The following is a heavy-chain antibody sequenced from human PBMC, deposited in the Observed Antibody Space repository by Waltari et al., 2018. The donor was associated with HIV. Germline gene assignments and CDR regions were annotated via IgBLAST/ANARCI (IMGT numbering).Heavy chain of an antibody. J-gene: IGHJ4*02. CDR1: GFSLSTSGVG. V-gene: IGHV2-5*01. D-gene: IGHD7-27*01. Sequence: QITLKESGPTLVKPTQTLTLTCTFSGFSLSTSGVGVAWIRQPPGKALVWLALIFWNDDKRYSPSLKSRLTITKDTSKNQVVLTITNMDPVDTATYYCTHSRWGPTDYWGQGTLVTVSS. CDR3: THSRWGPTDY. CDR2: IFWNDDK.